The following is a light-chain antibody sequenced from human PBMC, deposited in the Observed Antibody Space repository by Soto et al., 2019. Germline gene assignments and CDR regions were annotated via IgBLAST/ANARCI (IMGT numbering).Light chain of an antibody. CDR2: EVS. CDR3: TSYAGSNNFPYV. Sequence: QSALTQPPSASGSPGQSVTISCTGTSSDVGGYDYVSWYQQHPGEAPKLMIYEVSKRPSGVPDRFSGSKSGNTASLAVSGLQAEDEADYYCTSYAGSNNFPYVFGPRTKVTVL. V-gene: IGLV2-8*01. CDR1: SSDVGGYDY. J-gene: IGLJ1*01.